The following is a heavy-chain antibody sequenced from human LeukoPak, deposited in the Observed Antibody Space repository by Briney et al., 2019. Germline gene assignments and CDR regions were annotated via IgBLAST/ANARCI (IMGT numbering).Heavy chain of an antibody. V-gene: IGHV4-34*01. CDR2: INHSGST. CDR1: GGSFSGYY. D-gene: IGHD6-19*01. J-gene: IGHJ4*02. Sequence: PSETLSLTCAVYGGSFSGYYWSWIRQPPGKGLEWIGEINHSGSTNYNPSLKSRVTISVDTSKNRFSLKLSSVTAADTAVYYCARDSSGWSAVDYWGQGTLVTVSS. CDR3: ARDSSGWSAVDY.